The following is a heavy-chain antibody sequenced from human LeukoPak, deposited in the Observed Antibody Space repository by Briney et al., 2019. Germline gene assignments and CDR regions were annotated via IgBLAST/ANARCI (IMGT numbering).Heavy chain of an antibody. V-gene: IGHV4-39*01. D-gene: IGHD6-13*01. CDR1: GGSISSSSYY. J-gene: IGHJ4*02. Sequence: SETLSLTCTVSGGSISSSSYYWGWIRQPPGKGLEWIGSIYYSGSTYYNPSLKSRVTISVGTSKNQFSLKLSSVTAADTAVYYCARHHRDLTAAGCFDCWGQGTLVTVSS. CDR2: IYYSGST. CDR3: ARHHRDLTAAGCFDC.